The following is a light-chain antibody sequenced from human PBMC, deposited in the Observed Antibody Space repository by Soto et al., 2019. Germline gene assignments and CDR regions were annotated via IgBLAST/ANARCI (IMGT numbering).Light chain of an antibody. CDR3: AAWDASRIGAV. V-gene: IGLV1-44*01. Sequence: QSVLTQPPSASGTPGQRVTISCSGTSANIGSNSGSCYQQVPGTAPKLLIYSNDQSPSGVAARFSGSRSGTSASLAISGLRSADEADYFCAAWDASRIGAVFGGGTQLTVL. CDR1: SANIGSNS. CDR2: SND. J-gene: IGLJ7*01.